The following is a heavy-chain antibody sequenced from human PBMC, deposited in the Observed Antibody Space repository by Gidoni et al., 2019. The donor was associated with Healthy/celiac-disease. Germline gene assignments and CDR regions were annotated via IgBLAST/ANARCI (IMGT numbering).Heavy chain of an antibody. D-gene: IGHD3-10*01. CDR3: AKGSGEQPTPRTGYYFDY. J-gene: IGHJ4*02. CDR1: GFTFRRYA. CDR2: ISGSGGST. V-gene: IGHV3-23*04. Sequence: EVQLVESGGGLVQPGGSLRLSCAASGFTFRRYAMGWVRQAPGKGLEWVSAISGSGGSTYYADSVKGRFTISRDNSKNTLYLQMNSLRAEDTAVYYCAKGSGEQPTPRTGYYFDYWGQGTLVTVSS.